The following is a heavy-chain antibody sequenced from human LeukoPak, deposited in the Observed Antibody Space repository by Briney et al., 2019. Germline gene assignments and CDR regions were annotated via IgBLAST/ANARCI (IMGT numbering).Heavy chain of an antibody. CDR2: IIPIFGTA. D-gene: IGHD6-19*01. J-gene: IGHJ4*02. CDR1: GGTFSSYA. V-gene: IGHV1-69*13. CDR3: ARVRSPQWLSSGWYYFDY. Sequence: ASVKVSCKASGGTFSSYATSWVRQAPGQGLEWMGGIIPIFGTANYAQKFQGRVTITADESTSTAYMELSSLRSEDTAVYYCARVRSPQWLSSGWYYFDYWGQGTLVTVSS.